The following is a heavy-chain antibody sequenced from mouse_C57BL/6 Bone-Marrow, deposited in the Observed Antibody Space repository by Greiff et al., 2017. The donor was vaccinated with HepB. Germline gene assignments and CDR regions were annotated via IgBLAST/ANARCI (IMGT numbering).Heavy chain of an antibody. CDR3: GRKRDGTLDY. Sequence: QVQLQQPGAELVKPGASVKLSCKASGYTFTSYWMHWVKQRPGQGLEWIGMIHPNSGSTNYNEKFKSKATLTVDKSSSTAYMQLSSLTSEDSAVYYCGRKRDGTLDYWGQGTTLTVSS. CDR1: GYTFTSYW. V-gene: IGHV1-64*01. CDR2: IHPNSGST. D-gene: IGHD2-3*01. J-gene: IGHJ2*01.